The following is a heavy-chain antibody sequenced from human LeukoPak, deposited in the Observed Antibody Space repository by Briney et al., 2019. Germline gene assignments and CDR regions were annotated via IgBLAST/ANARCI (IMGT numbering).Heavy chain of an antibody. CDR1: GYTFTSYY. D-gene: IGHD2-2*01. CDR3: ARVRHCSSTSCLIFDY. Sequence: ASVKVSCKASGYTFTSYYMHWVRQAPGQGLEWMGIINPSGGSTSYAQKFQGRVTMTRDMSTSTVYMELSSLRSEDTAVYYCARVRHCSSTSCLIFDYWGQGTLVTVSS. J-gene: IGHJ4*02. V-gene: IGHV1-46*01. CDR2: INPSGGST.